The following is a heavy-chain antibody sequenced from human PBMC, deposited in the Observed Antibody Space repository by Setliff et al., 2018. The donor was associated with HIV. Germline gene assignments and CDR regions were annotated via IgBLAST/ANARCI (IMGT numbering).Heavy chain of an antibody. D-gene: IGHD3-16*01. Sequence: GGSLRLSCAASGFTFSTYAMSWVRQAPGKGLEWVSGISGSGGRTYYAAPVKGRFTISRDDSQSTLYLQMNSLKTEDTGIYYCTASIDWGGGHIPTWGQGAPVTVSS. CDR1: GFTFSTYA. CDR2: ISGSGGRT. V-gene: IGHV3-23*01. J-gene: IGHJ5*02. CDR3: TASIDWGGGHIPT.